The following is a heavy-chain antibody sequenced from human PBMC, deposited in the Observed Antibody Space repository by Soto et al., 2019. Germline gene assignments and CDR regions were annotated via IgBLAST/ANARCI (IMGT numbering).Heavy chain of an antibody. CDR1: GGSISSSSYY. CDR3: ARTAGYDSSGYYL. Sequence: QLQLQESGPGLVKPSETLSLTCTVSGGSISSSSYYWGWIRQPPGKGLEWIGSIYYSGSTYYNPSLKSRVPIPVDTSKNQFSLKLSSVTAADTAVYYCARTAGYDSSGYYLWGQGTLVTVSS. J-gene: IGHJ5*02. CDR2: IYYSGST. V-gene: IGHV4-39*01. D-gene: IGHD3-22*01.